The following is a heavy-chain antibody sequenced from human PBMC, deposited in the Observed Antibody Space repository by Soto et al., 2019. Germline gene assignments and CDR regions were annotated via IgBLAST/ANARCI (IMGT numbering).Heavy chain of an antibody. D-gene: IGHD3-22*01. J-gene: IGHJ4*02. Sequence: EVQLLESGGGLVQPGGSLRLSCAASGFIFSSYAMSRVRQAPGKGLEWVSTISGSGTSTYYADSVKGRFTISRDNSKNTLYLQMNCLRVEDTAIYYCAKDLSNYYDPLYYLDYWGQGTLVTVSS. CDR2: ISGSGTST. CDR3: AKDLSNYYDPLYYLDY. V-gene: IGHV3-23*01. CDR1: GFIFSSYA.